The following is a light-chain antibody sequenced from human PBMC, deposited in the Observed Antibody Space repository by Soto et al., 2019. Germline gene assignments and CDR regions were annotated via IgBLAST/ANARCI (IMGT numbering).Light chain of an antibody. J-gene: IGKJ1*01. V-gene: IGKV3-20*01. Sequence: EIVLAQSPGTLSLSPGERATLSCRASQSVTNSFLAWYQQKPGQAPRLLIYGASRRATGIPDRFTGSGSGTGFPLTISRLEPEDFAVYYCQQYVSSPWAFGQGTKVEI. CDR2: GAS. CDR1: QSVTNSF. CDR3: QQYVSSPWA.